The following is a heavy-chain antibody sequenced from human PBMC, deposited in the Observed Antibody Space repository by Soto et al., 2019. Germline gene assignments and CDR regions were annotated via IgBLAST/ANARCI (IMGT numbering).Heavy chain of an antibody. J-gene: IGHJ2*01. Sequence: ASLKVSCKSSGYTFTSYYIHWVRQAPGQGLEWMGIINPSGGSTSYAQKFQGRVTMTRDTSTSTVYMELSSLRSEDTAVYYCARTLGYCSGGSCYDWYFDLWGRGTLVTVSS. D-gene: IGHD2-15*01. CDR1: GYTFTSYY. CDR2: INPSGGST. V-gene: IGHV1-46*03. CDR3: ARTLGYCSGGSCYDWYFDL.